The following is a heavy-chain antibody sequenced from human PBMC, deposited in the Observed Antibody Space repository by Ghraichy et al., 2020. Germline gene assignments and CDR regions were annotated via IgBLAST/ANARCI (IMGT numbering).Heavy chain of an antibody. J-gene: IGHJ5*02. V-gene: IGHV4-34*01. CDR2: INHSGST. Sequence: SETLSLTCAVYGGSFSGYYWSWIRQPPGKGLEWIGEINHSGSTNYNPSIKSRVTISVDTSKNQFSLKLSSVTAAVTAVYYCARGGDDFWSGYPYSNWFDPWGQGTLVTVSS. CDR3: ARGGDDFWSGYPYSNWFDP. CDR1: GGSFSGYY. D-gene: IGHD3-3*01.